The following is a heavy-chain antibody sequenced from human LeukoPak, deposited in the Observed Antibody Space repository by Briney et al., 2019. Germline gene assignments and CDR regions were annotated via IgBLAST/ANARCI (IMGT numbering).Heavy chain of an antibody. CDR3: ASLVVVVAATPIDY. D-gene: IGHD2-15*01. CDR1: GYTFTGYY. J-gene: IGHJ4*02. Sequence: ASVKVSCKASGYTFTGYYMHWVRQAPGQGLVWMGWINPNSGGTNYAQKFQGRVTMTRDTSISTAYMELSRLRSDDTAVYYCASLVVVVAATPIDYWGQGTLVTVSS. CDR2: INPNSGGT. V-gene: IGHV1-2*02.